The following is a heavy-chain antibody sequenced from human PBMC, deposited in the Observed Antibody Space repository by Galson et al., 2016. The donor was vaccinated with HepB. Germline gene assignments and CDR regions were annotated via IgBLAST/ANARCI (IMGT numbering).Heavy chain of an antibody. D-gene: IGHD3-16*01. J-gene: IGHJ4*02. CDR2: INPNAGST. CDR1: GFTLSTWY. CDR3: AAERGHAFYYFDY. Sequence: SVKVSCKASGFTLSTWYMHWVRQVPGQGLEWMGFINPNAGSTNYAQNFQGRVTLTRDTSTSTVYMELSSLRSEDTAVYYCAAERGHAFYYFDYWGQGTLGTVSS. V-gene: IGHV1-46*01.